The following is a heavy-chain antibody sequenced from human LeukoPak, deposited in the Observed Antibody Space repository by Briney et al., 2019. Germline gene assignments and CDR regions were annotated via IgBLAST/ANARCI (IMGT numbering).Heavy chain of an antibody. CDR1: GYTFTGYY. CDR2: INPNSGGT. Sequence: ASVKVSCKASGYTFTGYYMHWVRQAPGQGLEWMGWINPNSGGTNYAQKLQGRVTMTTDTSTSTAYMELRSLRSDDTAVYYCARDGNSRQWLVNYYYGMDVWGQGTTVTVSS. J-gene: IGHJ6*02. V-gene: IGHV1-2*02. CDR3: ARDGNSRQWLVNYYYGMDV. D-gene: IGHD6-19*01.